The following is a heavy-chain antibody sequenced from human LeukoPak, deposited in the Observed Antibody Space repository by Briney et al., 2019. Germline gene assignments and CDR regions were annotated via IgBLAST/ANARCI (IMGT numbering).Heavy chain of an antibody. Sequence: ASVKVSCKTSGYSFLNYGISWVRQVPGQGLEWMGWISAYNGNTNYAQKLQGRVTMTTDTSTSTAYMELRSLRSDDTAVYYCARDRRDLDSSSWYWFDPWGQGTLVTVSS. CDR1: GYSFLNYG. J-gene: IGHJ5*02. CDR2: ISAYNGNT. V-gene: IGHV1-18*01. D-gene: IGHD6-13*01. CDR3: ARDRRDLDSSSWYWFDP.